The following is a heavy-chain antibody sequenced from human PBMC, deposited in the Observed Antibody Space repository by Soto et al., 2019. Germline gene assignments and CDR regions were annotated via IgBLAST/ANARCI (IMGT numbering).Heavy chain of an antibody. V-gene: IGHV1-18*01. Sequence: QVHLVQSGAEVKKPGASVKVSCKASGYTFTSYGITWVRQAPGQGLEWMGWISAHNGNTDYAQKLQGRVIVTRDTSTSTAYMELRSLRSDDPAVYYCARGRDGDYWGQGALVTVSS. CDR3: ARGRDGDY. D-gene: IGHD6-6*01. CDR2: ISAHNGNT. CDR1: GYTFTSYG. J-gene: IGHJ4*02.